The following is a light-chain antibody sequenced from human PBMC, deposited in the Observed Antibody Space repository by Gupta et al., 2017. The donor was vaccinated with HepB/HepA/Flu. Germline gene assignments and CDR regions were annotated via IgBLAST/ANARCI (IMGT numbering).Light chain of an antibody. CDR1: QDIGNF. CDR2: AAS. CDR3: QQNDTYPWT. Sequence: DIQMTQSPSSLSASVGDRVTITCRASQDIGNFLVWFQQKPGKAPKSLIYAASILQSGVPSKFSGSGSGTDFTLTIGSLQPEDFATYYCQQNDTYPWTFGQGTKVDIK. J-gene: IGKJ1*01. V-gene: IGKV1-16*02.